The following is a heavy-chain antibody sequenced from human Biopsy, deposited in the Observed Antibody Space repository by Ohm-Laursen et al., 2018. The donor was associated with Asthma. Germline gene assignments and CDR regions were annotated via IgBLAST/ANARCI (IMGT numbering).Heavy chain of an antibody. CDR1: GFAVSRDH. CDR2: IYSGGTS. CDR3: ARGYSTSWYFGY. Sequence: SLRLSCAASGFAVSRDHMFWVRQAPGKGLEWVSVIYSGGTSHTADSVRGRFTISRDYSKNTLYLQMHSLRAEDTAVYYCARGYSTSWYFGYWGQGTVVTVSS. D-gene: IGHD6-13*01. J-gene: IGHJ4*02. V-gene: IGHV3-53*01.